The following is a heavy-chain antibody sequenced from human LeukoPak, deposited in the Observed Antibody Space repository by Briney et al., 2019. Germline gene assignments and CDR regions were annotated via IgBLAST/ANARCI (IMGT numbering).Heavy chain of an antibody. J-gene: IGHJ4*02. CDR2: IYTSGST. V-gene: IGHV4-61*02. CDR3: ARGYSGIQLWLRENYFDY. D-gene: IGHD5-18*01. CDR1: GGSISSGSYY. Sequence: SETLSLTCTVSGGSISSGSYYWSWIRQPAGKGLEWIGRIYTSGSTNYNPSLKSRVTISVNTSKNQFSLKLSSVTAADTAVYYCARGYSGIQLWLRENYFDYWGQGTLVTVSS.